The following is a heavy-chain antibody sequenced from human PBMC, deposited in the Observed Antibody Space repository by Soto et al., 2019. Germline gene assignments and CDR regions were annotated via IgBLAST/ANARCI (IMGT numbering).Heavy chain of an antibody. V-gene: IGHV3-30*18. J-gene: IGHJ4*02. CDR3: AKDLIAVAGTCADY. Sequence: QVQLVESGGGVVQPGRSLRLSCAASGFTFSSYGMHWVRQAPANGLEWVAVISYDGSNKYYADSVKGRFTISRDNSKNALYLQMNSLRAEDTAVYYCAKDLIAVAGTCADYWGQGTLVTVSS. CDR1: GFTFSSYG. CDR2: ISYDGSNK. D-gene: IGHD6-19*01.